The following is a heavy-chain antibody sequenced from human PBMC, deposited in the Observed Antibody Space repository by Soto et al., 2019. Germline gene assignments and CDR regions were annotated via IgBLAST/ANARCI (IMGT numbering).Heavy chain of an antibody. J-gene: IGHJ4*02. Sequence: RASGKGSCKASGYTFISYAIHWVRQAPGQRLEWMGWINAGNGNTKYSQKFQGRVTITRDTSASTAYMELTSLRSEDTALYYCARELQGLYYFDYWGQGTLVTVSS. V-gene: IGHV1-3*01. CDR2: INAGNGNT. CDR1: GYTFISYA. CDR3: ARELQGLYYFDY. D-gene: IGHD2-15*01.